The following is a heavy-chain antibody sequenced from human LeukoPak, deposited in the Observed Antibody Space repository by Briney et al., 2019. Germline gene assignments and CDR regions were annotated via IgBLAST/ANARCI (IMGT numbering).Heavy chain of an antibody. V-gene: IGHV3-48*01. Sequence: PGGSLRLSCAASGFTFTTYSMNWVRQAPRKGLEWVSYFGGDSRTIFYADSVKGRFTISRDNSKNTLYLQMNSLRAEDTAVYFCAKAQRTIRQYFYDGMDVWGQGATVTVSS. CDR3: AKAQRTIRQYFYDGMDV. J-gene: IGHJ6*02. D-gene: IGHD3-9*01. CDR2: FGGDSRTI. CDR1: GFTFTTYS.